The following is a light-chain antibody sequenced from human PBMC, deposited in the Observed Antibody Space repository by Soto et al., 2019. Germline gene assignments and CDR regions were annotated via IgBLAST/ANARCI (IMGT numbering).Light chain of an antibody. Sequence: DIQMTQSPSSLSASVGDRVAITCRASQSISSYLNWYQQKPGKAPKLLIYAASSLQSGVPSRFSGSGSGPDFTLTISSLQPVDFATYYCQQSYSTPLTFGGGTKVEIK. V-gene: IGKV1-39*01. J-gene: IGKJ4*01. CDR3: QQSYSTPLT. CDR2: AAS. CDR1: QSISSY.